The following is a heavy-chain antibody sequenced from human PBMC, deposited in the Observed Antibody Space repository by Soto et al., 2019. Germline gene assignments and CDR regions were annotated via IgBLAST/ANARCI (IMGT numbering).Heavy chain of an antibody. CDR3: ARVPLSSGLDY. J-gene: IGHJ4*02. CDR2: INSDGSST. CDR1: GFTFSSYW. V-gene: IGHV3-74*01. Sequence: GGSLRLSCAASGFTFSSYWMHWVRQAPGKGLVWVSRINSDGSSTSYADSVKGRFTISRDNAKNTLYLQMNSLRAEDTAVYYCARVPLSSGLDYWGQGTLVTVSS. D-gene: IGHD6-19*01.